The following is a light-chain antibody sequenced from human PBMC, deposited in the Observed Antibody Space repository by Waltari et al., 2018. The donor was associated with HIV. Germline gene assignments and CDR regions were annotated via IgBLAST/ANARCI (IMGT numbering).Light chain of an antibody. CDR3: SSYAGSRTVVI. J-gene: IGLJ2*01. Sequence: QSALTQPASVSGSPGQSITISCTGRSSDVGSYKHVPWYQQHPGKAPRLIINDVSKRPSGVSSRCPASKSGKAASLAVSGLRAEDEADYYCSSYAGSRTVVIFGGGTKLTVL. V-gene: IGLV2-23*02. CDR2: DVS. CDR1: SSDVGSYKH.